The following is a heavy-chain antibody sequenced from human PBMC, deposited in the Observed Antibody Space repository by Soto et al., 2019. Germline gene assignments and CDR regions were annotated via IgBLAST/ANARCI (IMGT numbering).Heavy chain of an antibody. CDR1: GFTFSSYG. CDR2: ISDTGSSH. D-gene: IGHD2-2*01. V-gene: IGHV3-30*18. J-gene: IGHJ4*02. CDR3: AKDRGGDCPDNSCYFRADY. Sequence: PGGSLRLSCVGSGFTFSSYGMHWVRQAPCKGLECGAVISDTGSSHYYAASVEGRFTISRENSKNTLSLHMDRLRVEDTAVYYCAKDRGGDCPDNSCYFRADYWGQATPVTVSS.